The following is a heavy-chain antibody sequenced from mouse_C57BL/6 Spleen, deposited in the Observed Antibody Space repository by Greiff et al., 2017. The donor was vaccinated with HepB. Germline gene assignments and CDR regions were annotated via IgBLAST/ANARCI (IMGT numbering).Heavy chain of an antibody. D-gene: IGHD2-4*01. CDR3: TVYYDYDYYAMDY. V-gene: IGHV6-3*01. CDR2: IRLKSDNYAT. J-gene: IGHJ4*01. CDR1: GFTFSNYW. Sequence: EVHLVESGGGLVQPGGSMKLSCVASGFTFSNYWMNWVRQSPEKGLEWVAQIRLKSDNYATHYAESVKGRFTISRDDSKSSVYLQMNNLRAEDTGIYYCTVYYDYDYYAMDYWGQGTSVTVSS.